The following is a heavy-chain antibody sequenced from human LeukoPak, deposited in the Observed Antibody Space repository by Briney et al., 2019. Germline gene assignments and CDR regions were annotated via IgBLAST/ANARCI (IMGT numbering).Heavy chain of an antibody. J-gene: IGHJ3*02. Sequence: ASVKVSCKASGYTFTGYYIHWVRQAPGQGLEWMGIINPSGGSRSYAQEFQGRVTMTSDTSTSTFYMELFSLRSEDTAFYYCASEGTSTRPDDAFDIWGQGTMVTVSS. CDR2: INPSGGSR. CDR1: GYTFTGYY. V-gene: IGHV1-46*01. CDR3: ASEGTSTRPDDAFDI. D-gene: IGHD2/OR15-2a*01.